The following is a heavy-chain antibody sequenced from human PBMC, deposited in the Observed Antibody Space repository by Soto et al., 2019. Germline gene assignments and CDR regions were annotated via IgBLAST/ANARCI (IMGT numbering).Heavy chain of an antibody. CDR1: GYTFVSYG. V-gene: IGHV1-18*01. CDR2: ISAYNGNT. Sequence: ASVKVSCKASGYTFVSYGISWVRQAPGQGPEWMGWISAYNGNTNYAQKFQGRVTITAVKSTSTAYMELSSLRSEDTAVYYCAREEQWLGRFDYWGQGTLVTVSS. CDR3: AREEQWLGRFDY. J-gene: IGHJ4*02. D-gene: IGHD6-19*01.